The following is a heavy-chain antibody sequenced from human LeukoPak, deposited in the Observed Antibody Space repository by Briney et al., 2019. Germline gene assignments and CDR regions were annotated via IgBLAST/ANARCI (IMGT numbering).Heavy chain of an antibody. Sequence: GGSLRLSCAASGFTLSTYSMNWVRQAPGKGLEWVSSISSSSSYIYYADSVKGRFTISRDNAKNSLYLQMNSLRAEDTAVYYCARGGDYDILTGYYGLDYWGQGTLVTVSS. D-gene: IGHD3-9*01. V-gene: IGHV3-21*01. CDR2: ISSSSSYI. CDR1: GFTLSTYS. J-gene: IGHJ4*02. CDR3: ARGGDYDILTGYYGLDY.